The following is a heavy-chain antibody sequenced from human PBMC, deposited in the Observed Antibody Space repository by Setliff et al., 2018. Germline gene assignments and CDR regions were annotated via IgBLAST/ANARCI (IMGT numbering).Heavy chain of an antibody. V-gene: IGHV1-2*06. CDR2: INPNSGGT. J-gene: IGHJ4*02. Sequence: ASVKVSCKTSGYTFTTYYIYWVRQAPGQGLEWMGRINPNSGGTNYAQKFEGRVTMTTDTSITTAYMGLTRLTSDDTAVYYCARGDYGDYVALVEAAARLDYWGQGSLVTVSS. CDR3: ARGDYGDYVALVEAAARLDY. D-gene: IGHD2-15*01. CDR1: GYTFTTYY.